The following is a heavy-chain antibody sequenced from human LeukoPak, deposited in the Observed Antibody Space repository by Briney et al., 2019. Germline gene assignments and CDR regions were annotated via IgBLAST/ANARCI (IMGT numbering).Heavy chain of an antibody. CDR2: VTDSGDNT. CDR1: GFTFSNYA. D-gene: IGHD3-22*01. V-gene: IGHV3-23*01. CDR3: AKEHRVDSSGYYYGS. Sequence: PGGSLRLSCAASGFTFSNYAMSWVRQAPGKGLEWVSGVTDSGDNTYYADSVKGRFIISRDNPKNTLYLQMDSLSAGDTAIYYCAKEHRVDSSGYYYGSWGQGVLVTV. J-gene: IGHJ5*02.